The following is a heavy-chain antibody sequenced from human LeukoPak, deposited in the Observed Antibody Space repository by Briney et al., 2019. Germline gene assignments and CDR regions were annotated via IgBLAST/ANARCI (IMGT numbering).Heavy chain of an antibody. J-gene: IGHJ5*02. CDR1: CYTFSSYG. CDR2: ISAYNGNT. CDR3: ARVLTMVRGAFNWFDP. D-gene: IGHD3-10*01. Sequence: GASVKVSCKASCYTFSSYGISWVGQAPGQGVEWMGWISAYNGNTNYAQKLQGRVTMTTDTSTSTAYMELRSLRSDDTAVYYCARVLTMVRGAFNWFDPWGQGTLVTVSS. V-gene: IGHV1-18*01.